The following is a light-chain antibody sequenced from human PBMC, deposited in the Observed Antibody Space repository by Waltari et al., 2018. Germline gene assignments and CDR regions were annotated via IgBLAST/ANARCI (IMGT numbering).Light chain of an antibody. J-gene: IGLJ3*02. Sequence: QPVLTQPPSVSGTPGQRVTISCSGSASNIGGNLVNWYQQFPGKAPELLIYRRAQRPSGGPDRFSGSKSGTSASLAISGLQSEDEADYFCASWDDSLNGHWVFGGGTKVTVL. CDR3: ASWDDSLNGHWV. CDR1: ASNIGGNL. CDR2: RRA. V-gene: IGLV1-44*01.